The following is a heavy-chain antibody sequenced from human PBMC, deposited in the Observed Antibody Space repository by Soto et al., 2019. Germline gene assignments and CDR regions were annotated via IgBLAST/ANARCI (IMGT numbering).Heavy chain of an antibody. CDR2: IYHTGST. J-gene: IGHJ4*01. CDR3: ARARYYDSSGYLFDY. V-gene: IGHV4-4*02. CDR1: GGSMSGSNW. D-gene: IGHD3-22*01. Sequence: QVQLQESGPGLVKPSGTLSLTCAVSGGSMSGSNWWSWVRQPPGKGLEWIGEIYHTGSTNYNPSLKSRVTISVDKSKNQFSLKLSSVTAADTAVYYCARARYYDSSGYLFDYWGQEPWSPSPQ.